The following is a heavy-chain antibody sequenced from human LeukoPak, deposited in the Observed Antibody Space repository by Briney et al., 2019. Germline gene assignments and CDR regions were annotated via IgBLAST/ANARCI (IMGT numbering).Heavy chain of an antibody. V-gene: IGHV3-23*01. CDR2: ISGSAGST. Sequence: GGSLRLSCAASGFTFSSYAMSWVRQAPGKGLEWVSAISGSAGSTYYADSVKGRFTISRDNSKNTLYLQMNSLRAEDTAVYYCAANVILTGYKYFDYWGQGTLVTVSS. CDR1: GFTFSSYA. J-gene: IGHJ4*02. CDR3: AANVILTGYKYFDY. D-gene: IGHD3-9*01.